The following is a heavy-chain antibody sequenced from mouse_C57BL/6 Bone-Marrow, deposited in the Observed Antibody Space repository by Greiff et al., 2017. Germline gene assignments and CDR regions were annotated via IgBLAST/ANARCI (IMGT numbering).Heavy chain of an antibody. J-gene: IGHJ3*01. CDR1: GYAFSSSW. CDR2: IYPGDGDT. D-gene: IGHD2-1*01. Sequence: QVQLKESGPELVKPGASVKISCKASGYAFSSSWMNWVKQRPGKGLEWIGRIYPGDGDTNYNGKFKGKATLTADKSSSTAYMQLSSLTSEDSAVYFGARYYGNYVSWFAYWGQGTLVTVSA. CDR3: ARYYGNYVSWFAY. V-gene: IGHV1-82*01.